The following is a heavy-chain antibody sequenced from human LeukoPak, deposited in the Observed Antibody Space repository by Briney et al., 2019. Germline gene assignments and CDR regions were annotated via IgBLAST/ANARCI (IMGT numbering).Heavy chain of an antibody. CDR1: GFTFSGSA. J-gene: IGHJ6*03. D-gene: IGHD3-16*01. V-gene: IGHV3-73*01. Sequence: PGGSLRLSCAASGFTFSGSAMHWVRQASGKGLEWVGRIRSKANSYATAYAASVKGRFTISRDDSKNTAYLQMNSLRAEDTAVYYCAKQPGGLGDRDGDAYYYYYYMDVWGKGTTVTVSS. CDR3: AKQPGGLGDRDGDAYYYYYYMDV. CDR2: IRSKANSYAT.